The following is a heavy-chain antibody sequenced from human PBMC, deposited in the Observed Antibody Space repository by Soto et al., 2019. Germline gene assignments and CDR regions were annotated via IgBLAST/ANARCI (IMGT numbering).Heavy chain of an antibody. CDR3: ATCSSTSCYRDYYVSSMDV. Sequence: PGESLKISCKGSGYSFTSYWIGWVRQMPGKGLEWMGIIYPGDSDTRYSPSFQGQVTISADKSIRTAYLQWSSYKASDIAMYYCATCSSTSCYRDYYVSSMDVWGEGTAVADSS. CDR1: GYSFTSYW. V-gene: IGHV5-51*01. CDR2: IYPGDSDT. J-gene: IGHJ6*01. D-gene: IGHD2-2*02.